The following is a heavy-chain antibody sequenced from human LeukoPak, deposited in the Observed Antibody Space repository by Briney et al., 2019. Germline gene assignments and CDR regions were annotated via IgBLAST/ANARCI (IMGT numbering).Heavy chain of an antibody. CDR2: IDPSDSYT. V-gene: IGHV5-10-1*01. Sequence: GESLKISCKGSGYSFTSYWISWVRQMPGKGLEWMGRIDPSDSYTNYSPSFQGHVTISADKSMSTAYLQWSSLKASDTAMYYCARTDCSGGSCSRVAYYYGMDVWGQGTTVTVSS. D-gene: IGHD2-15*01. CDR3: ARTDCSGGSCSRVAYYYGMDV. CDR1: GYSFTSYW. J-gene: IGHJ6*02.